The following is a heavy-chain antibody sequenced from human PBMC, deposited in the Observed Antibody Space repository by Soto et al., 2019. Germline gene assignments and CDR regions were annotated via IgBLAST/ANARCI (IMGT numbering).Heavy chain of an antibody. V-gene: IGHV1-18*01. CDR3: ARSAPNYDILTGYYNGPYYYYMDV. CDR1: GYTFTSYG. D-gene: IGHD3-9*01. CDR2: ISAYNGNT. Sequence: ASVKVSCKASGYTFTSYGISWVRQAPGQGLEWMGWISAYNGNTNYAQKLQGRVTMTTDTSTSTAYMELRSLRSDDTAVYYCARSAPNYDILTGYYNGPYYYYMDVWGKGTTVPVSS. J-gene: IGHJ6*03.